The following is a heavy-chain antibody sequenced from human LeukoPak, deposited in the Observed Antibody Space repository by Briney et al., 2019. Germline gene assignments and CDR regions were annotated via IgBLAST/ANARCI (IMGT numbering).Heavy chain of an antibody. CDR1: GGSFSGYY. D-gene: IGHD5-12*01. CDR2: INHSGST. Sequence: SETLSLTCAVYGGSFSGYYWSWIRQPPGKGLEWIGEINHSGSTNYNPSLKSRVTISVDTSKNQFSLELSSVTAADTAVYYCARLLRQWLRSGWFDPWGQGTLVTVSS. J-gene: IGHJ5*02. CDR3: ARLLRQWLRSGWFDP. V-gene: IGHV4-34*01.